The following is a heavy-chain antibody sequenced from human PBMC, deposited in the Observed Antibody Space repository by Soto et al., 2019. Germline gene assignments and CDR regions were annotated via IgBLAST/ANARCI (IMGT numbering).Heavy chain of an antibody. CDR3: ARDGAGIAAAQALRTHRREWYNWFDP. J-gene: IGHJ5*02. CDR1: GGSISSYY. V-gene: IGHV4-59*01. Sequence: QVQLQESGPGLVKPSETLSLTCTVSGGSISSYYWSWIRQPPGKGLEWIGYIYYSGSTNYNPSLKSRVTISVDTSKNQFSLKLSSVTAADTAVYYCARDGAGIAAAQALRTHRREWYNWFDPWGQGTLVTVSS. CDR2: IYYSGST. D-gene: IGHD6-13*01.